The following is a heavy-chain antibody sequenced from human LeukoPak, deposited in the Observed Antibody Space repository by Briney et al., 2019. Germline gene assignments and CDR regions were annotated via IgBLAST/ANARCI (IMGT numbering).Heavy chain of an antibody. CDR3: AKDASDYGDYYYGMDV. J-gene: IGHJ6*02. Sequence: GGSLRLSCAASGFTFSSHGMHWVRQAPGKGVEWVAVISYDGSNKYYADSVKGRFTISRDNSKNTLYLQMNSLRAEDTAVYYCAKDASDYGDYYYGMDVWGQGTTVTVSS. CDR1: GFTFSSHG. V-gene: IGHV3-30*18. D-gene: IGHD4-17*01. CDR2: ISYDGSNK.